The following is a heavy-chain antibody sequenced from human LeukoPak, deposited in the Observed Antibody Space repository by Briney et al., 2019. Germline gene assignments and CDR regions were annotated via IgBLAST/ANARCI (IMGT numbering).Heavy chain of an antibody. Sequence: GGSLRLSCAASGFTFSSYGMHWVRQAPGKGLEWVAVISYDGSNKYYADSVKGRFTISRDNSKNTLYLQMNSLRAEDTAVYYCAKEPRIAVAGTISAFDIGGQGTMVTVSS. CDR2: ISYDGSNK. CDR3: AKEPRIAVAGTISAFDI. J-gene: IGHJ3*02. CDR1: GFTFSSYG. D-gene: IGHD6-19*01. V-gene: IGHV3-30*18.